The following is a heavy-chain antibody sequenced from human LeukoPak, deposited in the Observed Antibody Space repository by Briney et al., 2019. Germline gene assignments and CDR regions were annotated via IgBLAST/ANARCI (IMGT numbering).Heavy chain of an antibody. CDR2: ISASSIYI. Sequence: GGSLRLSCAASGFTFSSYSMNWVRQAPGKGLEWVSSISASSIYIYYADSLKGRFTISRDNAKNSLYLQMNSLRAEDTAVYYCARGDRYSSSLFGEVDYWGQGTLVTVSS. V-gene: IGHV3-21*01. CDR3: ARGDRYSSSLFGEVDY. D-gene: IGHD6-13*01. CDR1: GFTFSSYS. J-gene: IGHJ4*02.